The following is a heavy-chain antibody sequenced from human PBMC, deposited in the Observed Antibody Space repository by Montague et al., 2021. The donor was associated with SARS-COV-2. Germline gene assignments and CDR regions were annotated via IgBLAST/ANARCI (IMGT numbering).Heavy chain of an antibody. J-gene: IGHJ3*02. CDR2: IYHSGTT. CDR1: GFSIGSGDY. CDR3: VREKAGGLRNVFDI. Sequence: SETLSLTCTVSGFSIGSGDYWGWIRQPPGNGLEWIGSIYHSGTTXXNPSLQSRLTMSIDTSTNQFSLRLTSMTAADTAVFFCVREKAGGLRNVFDIWGQGTTGTVSS. V-gene: IGHV4-38-2*02.